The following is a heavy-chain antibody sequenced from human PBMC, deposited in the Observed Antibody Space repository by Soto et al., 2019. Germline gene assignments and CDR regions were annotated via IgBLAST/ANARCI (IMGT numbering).Heavy chain of an antibody. CDR2: IWYDGGIK. V-gene: IGHV3-33*01. CDR3: AIIACPGGNCRQSAYYGLDV. D-gene: IGHD2-15*01. Sequence: GGALRLSCAASGFTFNTYGMHWVRQAPGKGLEWVAVIWYDGGIKYYADSTRGRFTVSRDNSRNTLYLQMNSLRVEDTAVYYCAIIACPGGNCRQSAYYGLDVWGQGTTVTVSS. J-gene: IGHJ6*02. CDR1: GFTFNTYG.